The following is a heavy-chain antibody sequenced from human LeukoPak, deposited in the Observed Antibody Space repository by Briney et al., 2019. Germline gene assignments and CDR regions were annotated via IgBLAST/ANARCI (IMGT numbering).Heavy chain of an antibody. D-gene: IGHD6-19*01. J-gene: IGHJ3*02. CDR1: GFTFSSYA. V-gene: IGHV3-30*18. Sequence: PGGSLRLSCAASGFTFSSYAMHWVRQAPGKGLEWVAVISYDGDNEFYADSVKGRFTISRDNSKNTLYVQMNSLTTEDTAIYYCAKGGQWLVRHDAFDIWGQGTMVTVSS. CDR3: AKGGQWLVRHDAFDI. CDR2: ISYDGDNE.